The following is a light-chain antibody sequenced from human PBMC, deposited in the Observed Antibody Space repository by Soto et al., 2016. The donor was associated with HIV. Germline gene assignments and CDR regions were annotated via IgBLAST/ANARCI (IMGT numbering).Light chain of an antibody. CDR2: ATY. Sequence: DIQMTQSPSSVSASVGDRVTITCRASQAINSRLAWYQQNPGKAPEVLITATYTLQDGVPSRLSGSASGGTGTDFTLTIDSLQPEDFATYYCQQTDSFPFTFGPGTKVNV. J-gene: IGKJ3*01. CDR1: QAINSR. V-gene: IGKV1-12*01. CDR3: QQTDSFPFT.